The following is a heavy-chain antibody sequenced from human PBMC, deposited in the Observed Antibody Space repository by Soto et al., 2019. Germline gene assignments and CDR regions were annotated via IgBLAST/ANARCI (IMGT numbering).Heavy chain of an antibody. CDR1: GFTFSGYG. Sequence: QVQLVESGGGVVQPGRSLRLSCAASGFTFSGYGMQWVRQAPGKGLEWVAVIANDVSDQFYVDSVKGRFIISRDNSKNMLYLEMNSLSAEDTAMYYCTRSLGGSSYFVSDHWGQGTLVTVSS. D-gene: IGHD2-15*01. CDR2: IANDVSDQ. V-gene: IGHV3-30*03. J-gene: IGHJ4*02. CDR3: TRSLGGSSYFVSDH.